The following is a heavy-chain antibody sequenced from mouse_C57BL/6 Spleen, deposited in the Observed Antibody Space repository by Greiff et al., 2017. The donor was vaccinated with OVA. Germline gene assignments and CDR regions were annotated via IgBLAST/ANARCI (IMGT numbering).Heavy chain of an antibody. V-gene: IGHV5-9-1*02. Sequence: MLVESGEGLVKPGGSLKLSCAASGFTFSSYAMSWVRQTPEKRLEWVAYISSGGDYIYYADTVKGRFTISSDNARNTLYLQMSSLKSEDTAMYYCTREGMITRAMDYWGQGTSVTVSS. D-gene: IGHD2-4*01. CDR1: GFTFSSYA. CDR2: ISSGGDYI. J-gene: IGHJ4*01. CDR3: TREGMITRAMDY.